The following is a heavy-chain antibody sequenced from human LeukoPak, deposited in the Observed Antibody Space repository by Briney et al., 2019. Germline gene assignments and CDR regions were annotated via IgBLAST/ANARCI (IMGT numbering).Heavy chain of an antibody. CDR1: GFTFSSYW. J-gene: IGHJ6*03. Sequence: PGGSLRLSCAASGFTFSSYWMHWVRQAPGKGLVWVSRINSDGSYTSYADSVKGRFTISRDNAKNTLYLQMNSLRAEDTAVYYCARDHRGSGSNYYYYYMDVWGKGTTVTISS. CDR2: INSDGSYT. D-gene: IGHD3-10*01. CDR3: ARDHRGSGSNYYYYYMDV. V-gene: IGHV3-74*01.